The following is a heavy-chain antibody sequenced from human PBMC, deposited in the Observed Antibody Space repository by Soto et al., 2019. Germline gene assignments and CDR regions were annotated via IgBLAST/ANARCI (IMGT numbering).Heavy chain of an antibody. CDR1: SASIISEQR. D-gene: IGHD6-19*01. CDR2: IHHSGST. V-gene: IGHV4-4*02. CDR3: ARRFGWYAIDQ. J-gene: IGHJ4*02. Sequence: QMQLQESGPGLVKPSETLSLTCAVSSASIISEQRWSWVRQPPGKGLEWIGEIHHSGSTNNNPSLRSRVTMSVDKSKNQCSLNLNSVTAADTAVYYCARRFGWYAIDQWGQGTLVIVSS.